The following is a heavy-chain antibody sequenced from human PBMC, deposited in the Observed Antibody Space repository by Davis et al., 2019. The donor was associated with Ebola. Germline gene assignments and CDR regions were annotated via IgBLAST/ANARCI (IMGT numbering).Heavy chain of an antibody. CDR1: GYTFTSYG. CDR3: ARGHFTGVTPLFDP. D-gene: IGHD3-3*02. CDR2: ISAYNGNT. V-gene: IGHV1-18*01. J-gene: IGHJ5*02. Sequence: ASVKVSCKASGYTFTSYGISWVRQAPGQGLEWMGWISAYNGNTNYAQKLQGRVTMTRNTSISTAYMELSSLRSEDTAVYYCARGHFTGVTPLFDPWGQGTLVTVSS.